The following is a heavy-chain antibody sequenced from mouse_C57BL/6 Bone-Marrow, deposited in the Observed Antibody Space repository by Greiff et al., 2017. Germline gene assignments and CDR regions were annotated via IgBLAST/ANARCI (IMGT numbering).Heavy chain of an antibody. J-gene: IGHJ1*03. Sequence: EVKLMESGGGLVQPGESLKLSCESNEYEFPSHDMSWVRKTPEKRLELVAAINSDGGSTYYPDTMERRFIISRDNTKKTLYLQMSSLRSEDTAVYYCARSSNPYWYFDVWGTGTTVTVSS. V-gene: IGHV5-2*01. CDR3: ARSSNPYWYFDV. CDR2: INSDGGST. D-gene: IGHD2-5*01. CDR1: EYEFPSHD.